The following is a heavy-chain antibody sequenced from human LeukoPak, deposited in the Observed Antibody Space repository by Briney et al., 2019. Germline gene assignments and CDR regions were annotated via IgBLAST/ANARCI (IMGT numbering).Heavy chain of an antibody. CDR1: GGSISSYY. J-gene: IGHJ5*02. D-gene: IGHD3-10*01. V-gene: IGHV4-59*01. Sequence: SETLSLTCTVSGGSISSYYWSWFRQPPGKGLEWIGYIYYSGSTNYNPSLKSRVTISVDTSKNQFSLKLSSVTAADTAVYYCARYYYGSGSHNWFDPWGQGTLVTVSS. CDR3: ARYYYGSGSHNWFDP. CDR2: IYYSGST.